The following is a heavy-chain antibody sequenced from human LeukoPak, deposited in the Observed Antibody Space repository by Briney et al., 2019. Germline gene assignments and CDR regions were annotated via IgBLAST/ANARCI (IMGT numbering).Heavy chain of an antibody. CDR2: IYYSGST. Sequence: GSLRLSCAASGFTFSSYAMSWIRQPPGKGLEWIGYIYYSGSTGYNPSLKSRVTISVDTSKNHFSLNLSSVTAADTALYYCARFAATPPYYQYYYMDVWGKGTTVTISS. J-gene: IGHJ6*03. D-gene: IGHD2-15*01. V-gene: IGHV4-59*01. CDR1: GFTFSSYA. CDR3: ARFAATPPYYQYYYMDV.